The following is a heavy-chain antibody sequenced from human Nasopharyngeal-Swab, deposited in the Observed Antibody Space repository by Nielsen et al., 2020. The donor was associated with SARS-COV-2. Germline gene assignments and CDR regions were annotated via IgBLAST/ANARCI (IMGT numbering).Heavy chain of an antibody. Sequence: GSLRLSCAVSGGSISSSNWWSWVRQPPGKGLEWIGEIYHSGSTNYNPSLKSRVTISVDTSKNQFSLKLSSVTAADTAVYYCARQNYYDSSGYWWFDPWGQGTLVTVSS. CDR1: GGSISSSNW. CDR3: ARQNYYDSSGYWWFDP. D-gene: IGHD3-22*01. V-gene: IGHV4-4*02. CDR2: IYHSGST. J-gene: IGHJ5*02.